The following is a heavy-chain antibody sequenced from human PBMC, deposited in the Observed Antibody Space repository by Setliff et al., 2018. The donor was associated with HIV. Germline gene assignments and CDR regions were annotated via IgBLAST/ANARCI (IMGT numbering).Heavy chain of an antibody. Sequence: ASVKVSCKASGYTVTSYYMHWVRQAPGQGLEWMGIINPSGGTTSYAQKFQGRVTMTRDTSTSTVDMELRSLRSQDTAVYYCARELRGYICHDVAWGQGTLVTVSS. V-gene: IGHV1-46*01. D-gene: IGHD5-12*01. J-gene: IGHJ4*02. CDR1: GYTVTSYY. CDR2: INPSGGTT. CDR3: ARELRGYICHDVA.